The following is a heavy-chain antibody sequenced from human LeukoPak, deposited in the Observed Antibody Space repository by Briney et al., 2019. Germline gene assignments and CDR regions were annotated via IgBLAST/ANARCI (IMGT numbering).Heavy chain of an antibody. CDR1: GDSVSSNGAV. V-gene: IGHV6-1*01. J-gene: IGHJ4*02. D-gene: IGHD3-3*01. CDR2: TYYRSQQWYS. CDR3: GRETDFGVVTN. Sequence: SQTLSLTCAISGDSVSSNGAVWNWIRQSPSRGLEWLGRTYYRSQQWYSDYAPSVKGRITLNPDTSKNQFSLHLNSVTPEDTAVYYCGRETDFGVVTNWGQGTLVTVSS.